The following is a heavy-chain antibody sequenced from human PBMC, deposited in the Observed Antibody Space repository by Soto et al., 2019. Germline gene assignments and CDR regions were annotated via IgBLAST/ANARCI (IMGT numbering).Heavy chain of an antibody. V-gene: IGHV4-59*08. CDR1: GGSISSYY. J-gene: IGHJ3*02. CDR3: ARRDGGACDI. D-gene: IGHD3-10*01. CDR2: IYYSGSA. Sequence: PSETLSLTCTLGGGSISSYYWSWIRQPPGKGLKKIGYIYYSGSASYNPALKSRVTISADTSKNQFSLKLSSVPAADTAMYYGARRDGGACDIWGKGTMVTVS.